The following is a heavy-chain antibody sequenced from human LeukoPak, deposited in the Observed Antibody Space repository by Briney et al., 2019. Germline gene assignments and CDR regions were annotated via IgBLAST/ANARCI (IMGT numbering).Heavy chain of an antibody. V-gene: IGHV3-30-3*01. CDR2: ISYDETDK. D-gene: IGHD1-26*01. J-gene: IGHJ6*02. CDR1: GFTFNDYA. CDR3: ARGGGGGSYWTLEGMDV. Sequence: GRYLRLSCVASGFTFNDYAIHWVRQAPGKGLEWVAVISYDETDKYYADSVKGRFTISRDNSKNTLYLQMSSLRPGDTAVYYCARGGGGGSYWTLEGMDVWGQGTTVTVSS.